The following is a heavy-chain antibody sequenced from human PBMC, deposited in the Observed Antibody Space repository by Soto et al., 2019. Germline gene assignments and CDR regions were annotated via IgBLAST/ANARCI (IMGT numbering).Heavy chain of an antibody. CDR3: ARAHSTMVRGVRHDRFDY. J-gene: IGHJ4*02. Sequence: QVQLQESGPGLVKPSETLSLTCTVSGGSVSSGSYYWSWIRQPPGKGLEWIGYIYYSGSTNYNPYLKSRVTISVDTSKNQFLLNLSYVSAADMAVYYCARAHSTMVRGVRHDRFDYWVQGTLVTVSS. D-gene: IGHD3-10*01. CDR1: GGSVSSGSYY. CDR2: IYYSGST. V-gene: IGHV4-61*01.